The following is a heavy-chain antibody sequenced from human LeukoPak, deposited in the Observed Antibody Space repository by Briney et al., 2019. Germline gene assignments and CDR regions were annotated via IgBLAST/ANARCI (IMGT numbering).Heavy chain of an antibody. CDR1: GFTFSSYS. CDR3: ARGTMIWWY. Sequence: GGSLRLSCAASGFTFSSYSMNWVRQAPGKGLEWVSYISSSSSTIYYADSVKGRFTISRDNAKNSLYLQMNSLRAEDTAVYYCARGTMIWWYWGQGTLVTVSS. V-gene: IGHV3-48*01. J-gene: IGHJ4*02. D-gene: IGHD3-22*01. CDR2: ISSSSSTI.